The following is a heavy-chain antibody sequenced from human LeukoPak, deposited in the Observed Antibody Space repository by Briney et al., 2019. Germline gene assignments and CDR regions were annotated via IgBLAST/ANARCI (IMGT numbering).Heavy chain of an antibody. Sequence: SETLSLTCAVHGGSFSGYHWNWICQFPGKGLEWIGEINDRGHTNYNPSLESRVTISVDTSKKQFSLKLSSVAAADTAVYYCARDPTTVVTTPYYFDFWGQGTLVTVSS. CDR1: GGSFSGYH. CDR3: ARDPTTVVTTPYYFDF. CDR2: INDRGHT. D-gene: IGHD4-23*01. V-gene: IGHV4-34*01. J-gene: IGHJ4*02.